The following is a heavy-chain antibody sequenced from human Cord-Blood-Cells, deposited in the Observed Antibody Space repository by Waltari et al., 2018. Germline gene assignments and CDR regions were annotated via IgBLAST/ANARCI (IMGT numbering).Heavy chain of an antibody. CDR1: GFTSSRYA. CDR3: AREVTIFGVVDY. Sequence: QVQLVESGGGVVQPGRCLRLSCAASGFTSSRYAIPWVRQAPGKGLEWVEVIAYDGRKKYYADAVKGRVTIYRENARNTLDWQRNSVRAGDTAVYDCAREVTIFGVVDYWGQGTMVTVSS. CDR2: IAYDGRKK. V-gene: IGHV3-30*04. J-gene: IGHJ4*02. D-gene: IGHD3-3*01.